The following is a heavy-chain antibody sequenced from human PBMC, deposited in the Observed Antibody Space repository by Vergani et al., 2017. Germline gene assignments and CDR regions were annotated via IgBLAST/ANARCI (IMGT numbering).Heavy chain of an antibody. CDR2: INWNGGST. CDR1: GFTFSSYA. D-gene: IGHD1-26*01. Sequence: EVQLVESGGGLVQPGGSLRLSCSASGFTFSSYAMHWVRQAPGKGLEWVSGINWNGGSTGYADSVKGRFTISRDNAKNSLYLQMSSLRAEDTALYHCARVGRGADYWGQGTLVTVSS. V-gene: IGHV3-20*01. J-gene: IGHJ4*02. CDR3: ARVGRGADY.